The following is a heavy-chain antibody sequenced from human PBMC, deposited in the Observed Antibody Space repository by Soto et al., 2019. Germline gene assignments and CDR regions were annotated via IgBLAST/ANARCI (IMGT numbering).Heavy chain of an antibody. CDR1: GFTFSSYA. CDR3: ARGRVVGAILPFDY. V-gene: IGHV3-20*04. J-gene: IGHJ4*02. Sequence: GGSLRLSCAASGFTFSSYAMSWVRQAPGKGLEWVSNINLNGGSTGYADSVKGRFTISRDNAKNSLYLQMNSLRAEDTALYYCARGRVVGAILPFDYWGQGTLVTVSS. D-gene: IGHD1-26*01. CDR2: INLNGGST.